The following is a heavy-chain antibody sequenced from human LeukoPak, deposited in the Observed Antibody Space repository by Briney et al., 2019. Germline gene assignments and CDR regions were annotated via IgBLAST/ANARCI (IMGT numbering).Heavy chain of an antibody. CDR3: ARVGYYDSSGYHLAFDY. CDR1: GGTFSSYA. J-gene: IGHJ4*02. CDR2: IIPIFGTA. Sequence: ASVKVSCKASGGTFSSYAISWVRQAPGQGLEWMGRIIPIFGTANYAQKFQGRVTITTDESTSTAYMELSSLRSGDTAVYYCARVGYYDSSGYHLAFDYWGQGTLVTVSS. V-gene: IGHV1-69*05. D-gene: IGHD3-22*01.